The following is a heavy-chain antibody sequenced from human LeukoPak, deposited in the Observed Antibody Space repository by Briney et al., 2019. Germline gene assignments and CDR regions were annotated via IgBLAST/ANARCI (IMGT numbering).Heavy chain of an antibody. CDR3: AREDIVVVPAGMDV. CDR1: GYTFTGYY. J-gene: IGHJ6*02. CDR2: INPNSGGT. V-gene: IGHV1-2*04. D-gene: IGHD2-2*01. Sequence: ASVKVSCKASGYTFTGYYMHWVRQAPGQGLEWMGWINPNSGGTNHAQKFQGWVTMTRDTSISTAYMELSRLRSDDTAVYYCAREDIVVVPAGMDVWGQGTTVTVSS.